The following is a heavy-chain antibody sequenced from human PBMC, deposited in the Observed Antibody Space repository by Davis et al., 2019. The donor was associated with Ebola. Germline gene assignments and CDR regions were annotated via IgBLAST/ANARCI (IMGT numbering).Heavy chain of an antibody. CDR1: GFTFSTSD. CDR3: AKGGGGDHGF. D-gene: IGHD2-21*01. V-gene: IGHV3-23*01. Sequence: PGGSLRLSCVASGFTFSTSDMCWVRQPPGRGLEWVASITTTGEITHYASSLRGRFSISRDNTQNTVYLQMNNLRAEDTAVFYCAKGGGGDHGFWGQGIVVTVSS. J-gene: IGHJ4*02. CDR2: ITTTGEIT.